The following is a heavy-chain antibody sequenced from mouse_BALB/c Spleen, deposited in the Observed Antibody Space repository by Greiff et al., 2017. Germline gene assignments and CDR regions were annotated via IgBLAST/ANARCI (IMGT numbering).Heavy chain of an antibody. V-gene: IGHV1-55*01. J-gene: IGHJ4*01. CDR2: IYPGRGIT. CDR1: GYTFTSYW. Sequence: QVQLQQSGAELVKPGASVKMSCKASGYTFTSYWINWVKQRPGQGLEWIGDIYPGRGITNYNEKFKSKATLTLDTSSSTAYMQLSSLTSEDSAVYYCSRVPYYYGSSYYAMDYWGQGTSVTVSS. D-gene: IGHD1-1*01. CDR3: SRVPYYYGSSYYAMDY.